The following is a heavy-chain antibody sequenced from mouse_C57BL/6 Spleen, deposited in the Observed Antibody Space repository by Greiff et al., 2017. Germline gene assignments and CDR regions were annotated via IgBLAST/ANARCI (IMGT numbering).Heavy chain of an antibody. CDR3: ASHRDYDGTRYFDV. CDR1: GYTFTSYW. J-gene: IGHJ1*03. CDR2: INPSNGGT. D-gene: IGHD2-4*01. V-gene: IGHV1-53*01. Sequence: VQLQQPGTELVKPGASVKLSCKASGYTFTSYWMHWVKPRPGQGLEWIGNINPSNGGTNYNEKFKSKATLTVDKSSSTAYMQLSSLTSEDSAVYYCASHRDYDGTRYFDVWGTGTTVTVAS.